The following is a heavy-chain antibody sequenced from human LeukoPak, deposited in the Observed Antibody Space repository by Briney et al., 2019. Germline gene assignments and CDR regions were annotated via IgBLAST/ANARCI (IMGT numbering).Heavy chain of an antibody. V-gene: IGHV3-7*01. Sequence: GGSLRLSCAASGFTFSSYAMSWVRQAPGKGLEWVANIKQDGSQKYYVGSVKGRSTISRDNAKNSLYLQMNSLRVDDTAVYYCAREQYGDHFDNWGQGTLVTVSS. CDR3: AREQYGDHFDN. CDR1: GFTFSSYA. CDR2: IKQDGSQK. D-gene: IGHD4-17*01. J-gene: IGHJ4*02.